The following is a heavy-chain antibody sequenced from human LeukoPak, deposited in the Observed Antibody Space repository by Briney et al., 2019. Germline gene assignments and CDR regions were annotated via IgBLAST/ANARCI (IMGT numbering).Heavy chain of an antibody. CDR1: GFTFTTYS. Sequence: GESLRLSCVASGFTFTTYSLNWVRQAPGKGLEWVSSISSTSSYIYYADSVKGRFTLSRDNAKNSIYLQMDSLRAEDTAVYYCTSRGDFWSGYWAMNVWGQGTTVIVSS. CDR2: ISSTSSYI. J-gene: IGHJ6*02. D-gene: IGHD3-3*01. V-gene: IGHV3-21*01. CDR3: TSRGDFWSGYWAMNV.